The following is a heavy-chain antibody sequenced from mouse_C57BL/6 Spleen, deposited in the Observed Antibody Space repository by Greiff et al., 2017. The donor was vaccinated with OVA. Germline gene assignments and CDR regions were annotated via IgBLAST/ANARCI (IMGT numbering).Heavy chain of an antibody. D-gene: IGHD2-10*02. CDR1: GYTFTSYW. CDR2: IDPSDSYT. V-gene: IGHV1-50*01. Sequence: VQLQQPGAELVKPGASVKLSCKASGYTFTSYWMQWVKQRPGQGLEWIGEIDPSDSYTNYNQKFKGKATLTVDTSSSTAYMQLSSLTSEDSAVYYCARGGYGNSFDYWGQGTTLTVSS. CDR3: ARGGYGNSFDY. J-gene: IGHJ2*01.